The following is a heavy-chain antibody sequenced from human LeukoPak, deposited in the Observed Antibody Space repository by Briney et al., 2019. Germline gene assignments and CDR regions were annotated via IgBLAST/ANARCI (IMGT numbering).Heavy chain of an antibody. CDR3: AKAGSSGWSSSGGDY. D-gene: IGHD6-19*01. CDR2: ISGSGGST. CDR1: GFTFSNFA. J-gene: IGHJ4*02. Sequence: GGSLRLSCAASGFTFSNFAMSWVRQAPGKGLEWVSTISGSGGSTFYADSVKGRFPISRDNSNHTLFLQMNSLRAEDTAIYFCAKAGSSGWSSSGGDYWGQGSLVTVSS. V-gene: IGHV3-23*01.